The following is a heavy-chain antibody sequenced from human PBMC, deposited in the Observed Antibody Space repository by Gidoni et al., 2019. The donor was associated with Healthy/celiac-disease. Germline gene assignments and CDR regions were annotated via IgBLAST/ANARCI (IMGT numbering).Heavy chain of an antibody. Sequence: QVQLVESGGGVVQPGSSLRPSCAASGFTFSSYGMHWVRQAPGKGLEWVAVISYDGSNKYYADSVKGRFTISRDNSKNTLYLQMNSLRAEDTAVYYCAKTSAYGDSFYWGQGTLVTVSS. CDR1: GFTFSSYG. V-gene: IGHV3-30*18. CDR3: AKTSAYGDSFY. CDR2: ISYDGSNK. J-gene: IGHJ4*02. D-gene: IGHD4-17*01.